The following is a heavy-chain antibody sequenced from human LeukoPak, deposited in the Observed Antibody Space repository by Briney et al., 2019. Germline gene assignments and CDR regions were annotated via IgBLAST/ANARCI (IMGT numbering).Heavy chain of an antibody. V-gene: IGHV4-59*12. J-gene: IGHJ4*02. D-gene: IGHD3-3*01. CDR1: GGSFSTYY. CDR3: ARRYYDFRSGYSDFDY. Sequence: SETLSLTCTVSGGSFSTYYWSWIRQPPGKGLERIGYIYYSGNTNYNPSLKSRVTISVDTSKNQFSLKLSSVTAADTAVYYCARRYYDFRSGYSDFDYWGQGTLVTVSS. CDR2: IYYSGNT.